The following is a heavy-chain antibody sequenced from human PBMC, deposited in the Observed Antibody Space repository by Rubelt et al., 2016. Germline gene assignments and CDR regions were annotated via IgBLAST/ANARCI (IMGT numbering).Heavy chain of an antibody. D-gene: IGHD5-24*01. CDR3: AGQNGEMATIH. Sequence: QLQLQESGPGLVKPSETLSLTCTVSGGSISSSSYYWGWIRQPPGKGLEWIGSIFYSGSTYYNPSLKSRVTISVDTSKNQFSLKLSSVTAADTAVYYCAGQNGEMATIHWGQGTLVTVSS. CDR2: IFYSGST. J-gene: IGHJ4*02. V-gene: IGHV4-39*07. CDR1: GGSISSSSYY.